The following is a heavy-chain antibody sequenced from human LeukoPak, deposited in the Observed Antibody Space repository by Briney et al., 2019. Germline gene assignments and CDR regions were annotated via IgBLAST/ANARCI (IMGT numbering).Heavy chain of an antibody. CDR1: GFTVSDNY. V-gene: IGHV3-53*01. D-gene: IGHD2-2*01. CDR2: MYSGGDT. Sequence: GGSLRLSCAASGFTVSDNYMSWVRQAPGKGLDWVSVMYSGGDTYYANSVKGRLTFSRDISKNTLYLQMNGLRTEDTAMYYCARDAPQVPADGVLASWGQGTLVTVSS. J-gene: IGHJ5*02. CDR3: ARDAPQVPADGVLAS.